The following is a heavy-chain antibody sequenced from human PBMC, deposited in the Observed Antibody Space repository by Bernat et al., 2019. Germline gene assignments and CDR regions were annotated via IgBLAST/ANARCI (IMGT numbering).Heavy chain of an antibody. CDR3: ARAPYYYGWGSFAWFDP. Sequence: EVQLVESGGGVVRPGGSLRLSCAASGFTFDDYGMSWVRQAPGKGLEWVSVINWNGGSPGYADSAKGRFTISRDNAKNSLYLKMNSLRAEDTALDYCARAPYYYGWGSFAWFDPWGQGTLVTVSS. CDR2: INWNGGSP. CDR1: GFTFDDYG. J-gene: IGHJ5*02. V-gene: IGHV3-20*04. D-gene: IGHD3-10*01.